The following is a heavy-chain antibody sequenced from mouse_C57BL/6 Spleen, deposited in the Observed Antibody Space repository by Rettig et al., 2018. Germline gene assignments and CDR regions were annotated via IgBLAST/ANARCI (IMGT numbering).Heavy chain of an antibody. D-gene: IGHD1-1*01. V-gene: IGHV1-81*01. J-gene: IGHJ2*01. CDR2: IYPRSGNT. Sequence: GQGLEWIGEIYPRSGNTYYNEKFKGKATLTADKSSSTAYMELRSLTSEDSAVYFCARFITTVVATDYWGQGTTLTVSS. CDR3: ARFITTVVATDY.